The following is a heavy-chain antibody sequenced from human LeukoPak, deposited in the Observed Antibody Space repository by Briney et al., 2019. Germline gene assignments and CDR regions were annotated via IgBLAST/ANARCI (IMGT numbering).Heavy chain of an antibody. CDR3: AGGTSGYSSGWYVY. J-gene: IGHJ4*02. V-gene: IGHV1-2*02. Sequence: MXWVRQAPGQGLEWMGWINPNSGGTNYAQKFQGRVTMTRDTSISTAYMELSRLRSDDTAVYYCAGGTSGYSSGWYVYWGQGTLVTVSS. CDR2: INPNSGGT. D-gene: IGHD6-19*01.